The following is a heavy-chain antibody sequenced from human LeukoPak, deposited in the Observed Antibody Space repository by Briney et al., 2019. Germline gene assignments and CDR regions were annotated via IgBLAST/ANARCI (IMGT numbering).Heavy chain of an antibody. CDR3: AISVAVAGPPVDY. CDR2: IRYDGSNK. CDR1: GFTFSSYG. V-gene: IGHV3-30*02. J-gene: IGHJ4*02. D-gene: IGHD6-19*01. Sequence: PGGSLRLSCAASGFTFSSYGMHWVRQAPGKGLEWVAFIRYDGSNKYYADSVKGRFTISRGNSKNTLYLQMNSLRAEDTAVYYCAISVAVAGPPVDYWGQGTLVTVSS.